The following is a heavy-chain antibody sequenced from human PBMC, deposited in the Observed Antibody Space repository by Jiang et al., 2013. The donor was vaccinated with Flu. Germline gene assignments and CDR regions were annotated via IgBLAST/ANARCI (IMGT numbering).Heavy chain of an antibody. CDR3: ARDQNPLRTTLYYYYYMDV. Sequence: SNYAISWVRQAPGQGLEWMGGIIPIFGAANYAQKFQGRVTITADESTSTAYMELSSLRSEDTAVYYCARDQNPLRTTLYYYYYMDVWGNGTTVTVSS. CDR1: SNYA. D-gene: IGHD1-1*01. CDR2: IIPIFGAA. J-gene: IGHJ6*03. V-gene: IGHV1-69*01.